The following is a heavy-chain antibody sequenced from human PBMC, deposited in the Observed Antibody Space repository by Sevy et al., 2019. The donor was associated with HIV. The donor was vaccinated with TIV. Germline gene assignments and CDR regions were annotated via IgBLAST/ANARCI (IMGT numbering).Heavy chain of an antibody. V-gene: IGHV4-4*07. D-gene: IGHD6-13*01. J-gene: IGHJ3*02. CDR3: ARDYSSSWYIQGNAFDI. Sequence: SETLSLTCTVSGGSISSYYWSWIRQPAGKGLEWIGRIYTSGSTNYNPSLKSRVTMSADTSKNQFSLKLSSVTAADTAVYYCARDYSSSWYIQGNAFDIWGQGTMVTVSS. CDR2: IYTSGST. CDR1: GGSISSYY.